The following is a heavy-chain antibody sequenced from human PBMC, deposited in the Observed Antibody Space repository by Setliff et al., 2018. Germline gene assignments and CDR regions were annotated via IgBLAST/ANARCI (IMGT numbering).Heavy chain of an antibody. J-gene: IGHJ4*02. D-gene: IGHD6-6*01. CDR2: IHYRGTT. V-gene: IGHV4-39*01. CDR3: ARGRNVAARLLDS. CDR1: GASISSGTYY. Sequence: PSETLSLTCTVSGASISSGTYYWAWIRQPPGKGLEWIGRIHYRGTTYSNASLASRLTISVDTAKNQFSLKLTSVTAADTGIYYCARGRNVAARLLDSWGQGARVTVSS.